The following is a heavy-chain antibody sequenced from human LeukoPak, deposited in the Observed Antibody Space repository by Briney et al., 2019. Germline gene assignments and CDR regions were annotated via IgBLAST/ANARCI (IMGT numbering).Heavy chain of an antibody. D-gene: IGHD3-22*01. V-gene: IGHV4-34*01. Sequence: TSETLSLTCAVYGGSFSGYYRSWIRQPPGKGLEWIGEINHSGSTNYNPSLKSRVTISVDTSENQFSLKLSSVTAADTAVYYCASYDSSGYYFAFDIWGQGTMVTVSS. CDR3: ASYDSSGYYFAFDI. CDR1: GGSFSGYY. CDR2: INHSGST. J-gene: IGHJ3*02.